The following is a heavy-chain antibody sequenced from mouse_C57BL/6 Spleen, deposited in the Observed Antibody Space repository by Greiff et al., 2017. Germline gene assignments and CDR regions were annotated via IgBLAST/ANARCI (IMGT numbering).Heavy chain of an antibody. V-gene: IGHV1-9*01. CDR1: GYTFTGYW. D-gene: IGHD1-1*01. CDR2: ILPGSGST. J-gene: IGHJ2*01. Sequence: QVQLQQSGAELMKPGASVKLSCKATGYTFTGYWIEWVKQRPGHGLEWIGEILPGSGSTNYNEKVKGKATFTADTSSNTAYMQLSSLTTEDSAIYYCARSVTTVVAPSVFDYWGQGTTLTVSS. CDR3: ARSVTTVVAPSVFDY.